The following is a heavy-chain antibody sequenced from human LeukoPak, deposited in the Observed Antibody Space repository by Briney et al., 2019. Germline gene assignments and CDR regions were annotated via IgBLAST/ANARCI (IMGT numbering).Heavy chain of an antibody. J-gene: IGHJ6*03. CDR3: ARDRYYYGSGSYPYMDV. V-gene: IGHV4-39*07. Sequence: ASETLSLTCTVSGGSISSSSYFWGWIRQPPGKGLEWIGSIYYSGSTNYNPSLKSRVTISVDTSKNQFSLKLSSVTAVDTAVYYCARDRYYYGSGSYPYMDVWGKGTTVTISS. CDR2: IYYSGST. CDR1: GGSISSSSYF. D-gene: IGHD3-10*01.